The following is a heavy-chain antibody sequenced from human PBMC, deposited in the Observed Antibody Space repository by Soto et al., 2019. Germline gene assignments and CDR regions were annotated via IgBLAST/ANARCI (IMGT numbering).Heavy chain of an antibody. CDR2: ISYDGSNK. Sequence: GGSLRLSSAASGFTFSSYGMHWVRQAPGKGLEWVAVISYDGSNKYYADSVKGRFTISRDNSKNTLYLQMNSLRAEDTAVYYCAKDRHSSSWGRVFDYWGQGTLVTVSS. J-gene: IGHJ4*02. CDR1: GFTFSSYG. CDR3: AKDRHSSSWGRVFDY. V-gene: IGHV3-30*18. D-gene: IGHD6-13*01.